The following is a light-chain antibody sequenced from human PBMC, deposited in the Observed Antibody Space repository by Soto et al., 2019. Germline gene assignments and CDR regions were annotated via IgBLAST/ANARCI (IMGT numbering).Light chain of an antibody. CDR3: QPYDSSLSGGV. V-gene: IGLV1-40*01. J-gene: IGLJ3*02. Sequence: QSVLTQPPSVSGAPGQKVTISCTRSSSNIGAAYDVHWYQHLPGTAPKLLIYGNNNRPSGVPDRFSGSKSGTSASLAITGLQAEDEADYYCQPYDSSLSGGVFGGGTKLTVL. CDR2: GNN. CDR1: SSNIGAAYD.